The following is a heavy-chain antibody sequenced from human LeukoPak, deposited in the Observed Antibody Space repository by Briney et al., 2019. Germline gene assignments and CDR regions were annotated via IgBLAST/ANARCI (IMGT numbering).Heavy chain of an antibody. CDR3: ARVGECTNGVCPTVDNWFDP. J-gene: IGHJ5*02. D-gene: IGHD2-8*01. V-gene: IGHV4-31*03. CDR2: IYYSGST. Sequence: SETLSLTCTVCGGSISSGGYYWSWIRQHPGKGLEWIGYIYYSGSTYYNPSLKSRVTISVDTSKNQFSLKLSSVTAADTAVYYCARVGECTNGVCPTVDNWFDPWGQGTLVTVSS. CDR1: GGSISSGGYY.